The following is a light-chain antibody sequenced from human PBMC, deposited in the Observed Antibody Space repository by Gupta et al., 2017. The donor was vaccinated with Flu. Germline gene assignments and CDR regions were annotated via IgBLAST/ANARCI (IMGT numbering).Light chain of an antibody. CDR3: QQYYNTPLT. CDR2: WAS. J-gene: IGKJ3*01. Sequence: SLGERATINCKSSQSGLHSSNNKNYLAWYQQKPGQPPKLLIYWASTRESGVPDRFSGSGSGTDFTLTISSLQAEDVAVYYCQQYYNTPLTFGPGTKVDIK. V-gene: IGKV4-1*01. CDR1: QSGLHSSNNKNY.